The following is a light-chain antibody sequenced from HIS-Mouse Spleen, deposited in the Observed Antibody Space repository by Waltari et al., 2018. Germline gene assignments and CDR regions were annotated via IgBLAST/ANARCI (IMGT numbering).Light chain of an antibody. CDR1: SSNIGSNY. V-gene: IGLV1-47*01. CDR2: RNN. CDR3: AAWDDSLSGPV. J-gene: IGLJ3*02. Sequence: QSVLTQPPSESGTPGQRVPISCSGSSSNIGSNYVYWYQQLPGTAPKLLIYRNNQRPSGVPDRFSGSKSGTSASLAISGLRSEDEADYYCAAWDDSLSGPVFGGGTKLTVL.